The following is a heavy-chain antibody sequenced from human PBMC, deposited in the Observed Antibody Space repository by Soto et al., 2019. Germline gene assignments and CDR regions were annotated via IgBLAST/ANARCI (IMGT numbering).Heavy chain of an antibody. CDR2: ISAYNGNT. CDR3: ARARGTSWYNWFDP. V-gene: IGHV1-18*01. J-gene: IGHJ5*02. CDR1: GYTFTSYG. Sequence: GASVKVSCKASGYTFTSYGISWVRQAPGQGLEWMGWISAYNGNTNYAQKLQGRVTMTTDTSTSTAYMELRSLRFEDTAIYYCARARGTSWYNWFDPWGQGTLVTVSS. D-gene: IGHD2-2*01.